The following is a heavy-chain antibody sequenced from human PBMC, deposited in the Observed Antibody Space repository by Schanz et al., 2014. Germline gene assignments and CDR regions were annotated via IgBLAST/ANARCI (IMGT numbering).Heavy chain of an antibody. CDR2: IIPILGIA. V-gene: IGHV1-69*04. J-gene: IGHJ6*03. CDR3: ARVSMEFERGKSYYYYMDV. Sequence: QVQLVQSGAEVKKPGASVKVSCKASGYTFTSYGINWVRQAPGQGLEWMGRIIPILGIANYAQKFQGRVTITADRSTSTAYMELSSLRSEDTAVYYCARVSMEFERGKSYYYYMDVWGRGTTVTVSS. CDR1: GYTFTSYG. D-gene: IGHD3-10*01.